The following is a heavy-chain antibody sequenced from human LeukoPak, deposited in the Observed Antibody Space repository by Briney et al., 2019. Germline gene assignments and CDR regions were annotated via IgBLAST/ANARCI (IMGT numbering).Heavy chain of an antibody. V-gene: IGHV3-30*02. D-gene: IGHD4-17*01. Sequence: GGSLRLSCGASGFTFSNYGMLWVRQAPVKGLDWGAFIRYDGNNKLYAGSVKGRFTISRDNSKNTLYLNINSLRAEDRAVYYCARDFYGDYAVSAFDIWGQGTMVTVSS. CDR2: IRYDGNNK. CDR3: ARDFYGDYAVSAFDI. J-gene: IGHJ3*02. CDR1: GFTFSNYG.